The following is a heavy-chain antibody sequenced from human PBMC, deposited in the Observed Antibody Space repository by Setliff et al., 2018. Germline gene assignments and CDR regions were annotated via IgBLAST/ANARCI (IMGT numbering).Heavy chain of an antibody. Sequence: SETLSLTCAVSGGSFSNHYWTWIRQTPGKGLEWIGEISGSGSARSNPSLKSRLTISVDMSKNRVFLEVTSVTAADTAVYYCVRSAVYCASDCYPRYFDSWGQGTLVNVSS. V-gene: IGHV4-34*01. CDR1: GGSFSNHY. D-gene: IGHD2-21*01. CDR2: ISGSGSA. CDR3: VRSAVYCASDCYPRYFDS. J-gene: IGHJ4*02.